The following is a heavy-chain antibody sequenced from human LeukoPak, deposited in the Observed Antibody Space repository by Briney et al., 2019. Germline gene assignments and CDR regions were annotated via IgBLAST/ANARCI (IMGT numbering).Heavy chain of an antibody. CDR3: ARGYQYDFWGGNPLDL. CDR2: VDGNGSSI. Sequence: GESLTLSCEPSGFTFSNYWMHWVRHVPGKGRVCVSRVDGNGSSITYADTVQGRFTISRDNAKNPLYLQMDSLRAEDTAVYYCARGYQYDFWGGNPLDLWGQGTLVTVSS. J-gene: IGHJ5*02. D-gene: IGHD3-3*01. V-gene: IGHV3-74*03. CDR1: GFTFSNYW.